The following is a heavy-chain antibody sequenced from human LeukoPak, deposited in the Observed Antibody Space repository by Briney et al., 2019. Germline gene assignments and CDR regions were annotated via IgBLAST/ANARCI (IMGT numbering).Heavy chain of an antibody. CDR3: ARGPHGDYYSYYGMDV. J-gene: IGHJ6*02. CDR1: VGSFSDYS. CDR2: ISHTGNT. Sequence: PSEPLSLTCAVYVGSFSDYSWSWVRQPPGRGLEWIAEISHTGNTNHNPSLKTRVTMSVDTSKNQFSLKLSTVTAADTAVYYCARGPHGDYYSYYGMDVWGQGTAVTVSS. D-gene: IGHD3-16*01. V-gene: IGHV4-34*01.